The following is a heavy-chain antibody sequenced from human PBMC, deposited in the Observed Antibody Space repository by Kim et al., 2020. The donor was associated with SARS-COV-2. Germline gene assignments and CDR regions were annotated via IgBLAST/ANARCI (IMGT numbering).Heavy chain of an antibody. CDR2: INHSGST. J-gene: IGHJ5*02. D-gene: IGHD2-15*01. CDR1: GGSFSGYY. CDR3: ARSGYCSGGSCPKWFDP. Sequence: SETLSLTCAVYGGSFSGYYCSWIRQPPGKGLEWIGVINHSGSTNYNPSLKGRVTISVDTSKNQFSLKLSSVTAADTAVYYCARSGYCSGGSCPKWFDPCGEGTLVTVSS. V-gene: IGHV4-34*01.